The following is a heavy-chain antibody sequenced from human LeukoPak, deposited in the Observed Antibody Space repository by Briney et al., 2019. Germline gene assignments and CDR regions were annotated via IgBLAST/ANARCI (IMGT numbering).Heavy chain of an antibody. J-gene: IGHJ3*02. Sequence: SETLSLTCAVYGGSFSGYYWSWIRQPPGKGLEWIGEINHSGSPNYNPALKSRVTISVDTSKNQFSLKLSSVTAADTAVYYCARMMYYYDSSGHSGAFDIWGQGTMVTVSS. CDR2: INHSGSP. CDR3: ARMMYYYDSSGHSGAFDI. CDR1: GGSFSGYY. D-gene: IGHD3-22*01. V-gene: IGHV4-34*01.